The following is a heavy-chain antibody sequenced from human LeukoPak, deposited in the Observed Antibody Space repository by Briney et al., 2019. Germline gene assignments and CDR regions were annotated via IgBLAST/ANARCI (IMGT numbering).Heavy chain of an antibody. CDR3: ARDWI. Sequence: GGSLRLSCTASGFSFTNYAMNWVRQAPGKGLEWLSYISGPGTTTKYADSVKGRFTISRDNDKNSLYLQMNSLRAEDTAVYYCARDWIWGQGTMVTVSS. J-gene: IGHJ3*02. V-gene: IGHV3-48*01. CDR2: ISGPGTTT. CDR1: GFSFTNYA.